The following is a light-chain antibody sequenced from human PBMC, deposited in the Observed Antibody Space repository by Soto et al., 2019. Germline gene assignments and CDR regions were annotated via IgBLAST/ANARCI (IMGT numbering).Light chain of an antibody. CDR2: STS. J-gene: IGKJ1*01. CDR3: NQFGYSPRT. CDR1: QTVNSDY. V-gene: IGKV3-20*01. Sequence: EIVLTQSPGTLSLSPGETATLSCRASQTVNSDYLAWFQQRTCQAPRLLIFSTSRRATDIPDRFSGSGSGTDFTLAISRLEPEDFAVYYCNQFGYSPRTFGQGTKVDIK.